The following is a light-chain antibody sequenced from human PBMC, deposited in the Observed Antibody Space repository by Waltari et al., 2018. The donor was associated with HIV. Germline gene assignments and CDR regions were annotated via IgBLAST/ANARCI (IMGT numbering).Light chain of an antibody. Sequence: QSILTQPPSASATPGQRVTISCSGGNSSVQPNTVNCYQHLPGTTPNLLIYSNNKRPSGVPDRFSGSTSGTSASLAISGLQSEDEAYYYCATWDDGLFAPVFGGGTKLTVL. CDR2: SNN. J-gene: IGLJ3*02. CDR1: NSSVQPNT. CDR3: ATWDDGLFAPV. V-gene: IGLV1-44*01.